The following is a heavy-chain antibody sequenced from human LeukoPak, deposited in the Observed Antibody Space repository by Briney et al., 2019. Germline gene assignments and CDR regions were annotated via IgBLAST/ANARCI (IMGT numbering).Heavy chain of an antibody. CDR2: IYSVGST. Sequence: PGGSLRLSCAASGFTVSSNYMSWVRQAPGKGLEWVSVIYSVGSTYYADSVKGRFTISRDNSKNTLYLQMNSLRAEDTAVYYCARGVAENYYFDYWGQGTLVTVSS. CDR3: ARGVAENYYFDY. V-gene: IGHV3-66*01. J-gene: IGHJ4*02. CDR1: GFTVSSNY. D-gene: IGHD1-14*01.